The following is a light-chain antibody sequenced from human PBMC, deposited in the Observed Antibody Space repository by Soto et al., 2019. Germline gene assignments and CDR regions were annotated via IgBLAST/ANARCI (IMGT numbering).Light chain of an antibody. CDR1: QDISNY. CDR3: QQYDNRPLHT. Sequence: DIQMTQSPSSLSASVGDRVTITCQASQDISNYLNWYQQKPGKAPKLLIYDASNLETGVPSRFSGSGSGTDFTFTISSLQPEDIATYYCQQYDNRPLHTFGGGTKVEIK. J-gene: IGKJ4*01. V-gene: IGKV1-33*01. CDR2: DAS.